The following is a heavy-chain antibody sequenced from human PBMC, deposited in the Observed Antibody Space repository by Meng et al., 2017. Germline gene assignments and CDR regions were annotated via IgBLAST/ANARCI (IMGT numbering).Heavy chain of an antibody. CDR2: IYYSGRT. V-gene: IGHV4-39*01. CDR1: GGSISSSTSY. CDR3: ARRRGGSGRDC. D-gene: IGHD3-10*01. J-gene: IGHJ4*02. Sequence: QLQLQESGPGLVKPSATLSLTCTVSGGSISSSTSYWVWIRQHPGKGLEWIGSIYYSGRTFYNPSLKSRVTVSVDTSKNQFSLMLTSVTATDTAVYYCARRRGGSGRDCWGQGTLVTVSS.